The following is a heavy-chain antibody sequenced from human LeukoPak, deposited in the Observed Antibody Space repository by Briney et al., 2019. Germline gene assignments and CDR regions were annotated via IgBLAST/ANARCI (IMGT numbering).Heavy chain of an antibody. CDR3: ARKGSYGLGGY. J-gene: IGHJ4*02. Sequence: SETLSLTCAVYGESFSGYNWTWVRQPPGKGLEWIGEINHSGSTNYNPSLKSRVTISVDTSKNQFSLKLSSVTAADTAVYYCARKGSYGLGGYWGQGTLVTVSS. V-gene: IGHV4-34*01. D-gene: IGHD5-18*01. CDR1: GESFSGYN. CDR2: INHSGST.